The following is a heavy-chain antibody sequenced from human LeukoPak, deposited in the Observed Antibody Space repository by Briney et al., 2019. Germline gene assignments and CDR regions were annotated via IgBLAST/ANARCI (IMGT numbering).Heavy chain of an antibody. J-gene: IGHJ6*02. Sequence: ASVKVSSKTSVYTFTGYNMHWVRHAPLQGLLCMGWIKPKSGGTHYAQKCQGRATMTRDTSISTAYMELSRLRSDDTAVYYCARDGCSGGSCCWSSHYYYGMDVWGQGTTVTVSS. D-gene: IGHD2-15*01. V-gene: IGHV1-2*02. CDR1: VYTFTGYN. CDR3: ARDGCSGGSCCWSSHYYYGMDV. CDR2: IKPKSGGT.